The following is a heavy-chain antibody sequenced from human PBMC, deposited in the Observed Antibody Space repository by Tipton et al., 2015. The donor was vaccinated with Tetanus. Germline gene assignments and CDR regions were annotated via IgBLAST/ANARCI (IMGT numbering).Heavy chain of an antibody. J-gene: IGHJ4*02. CDR2: ITSGNFT. D-gene: IGHD3-10*01. Sequence: CAASGFIFSDYYMSWIRQAPGKGLEWVSYITSGNFTNYADSVKRRFTISRDNAKNSLYLQTNGLKAEDTAIYYCARIADFLGEYYFGSWGQGTLATVSS. CDR3: ARIADFLGEYYFGS. V-gene: IGHV3-11*06. CDR1: GFIFSDYY.